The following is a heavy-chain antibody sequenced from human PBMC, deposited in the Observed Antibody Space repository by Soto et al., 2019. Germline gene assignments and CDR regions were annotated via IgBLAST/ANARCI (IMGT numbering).Heavy chain of an antibody. CDR1: GFTFSSYG. CDR2: IRYDGSNK. D-gene: IGHD1-26*01. V-gene: IGHV3-33*01. Sequence: QVQLVESGGGVVQPGRSLRLSCAASGFTFSSYGMHWVRQAPGKGLEWVAVIRYDGSNKYYADSVKGRFTISRDNSKNTLYLQMNSLRAEDTAVYYCARESGSYHFDYWGQGTLVTVS. J-gene: IGHJ4*02. CDR3: ARESGSYHFDY.